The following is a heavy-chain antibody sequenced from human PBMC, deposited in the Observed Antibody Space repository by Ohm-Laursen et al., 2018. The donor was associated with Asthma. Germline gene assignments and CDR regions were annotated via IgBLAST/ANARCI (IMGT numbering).Heavy chain of an antibody. CDR2: INHSGST. CDR1: GGSFSGYY. Sequence: TLSLTCAVYGGSFSGYYWSWIRQPPGKGLEWIGEINHSGSTNYNPSLKSRVTISVDTSKNQFSLKLSSVTAADTAVYYCARNCWVTARKYNWFDPWGQGTLVTVSS. CDR3: ARNCWVTARKYNWFDP. J-gene: IGHJ5*02. D-gene: IGHD2-21*02. V-gene: IGHV4-34*01.